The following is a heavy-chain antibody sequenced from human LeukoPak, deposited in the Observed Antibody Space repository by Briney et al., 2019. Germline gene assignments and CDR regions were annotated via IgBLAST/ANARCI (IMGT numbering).Heavy chain of an antibody. Sequence: PSETLSLTCTVSGGSISSSSYSWGWIRQPPGKGLEWIGSIYYSGNTYYNPSLKSRVTMSVDTSKNQFSLKLSSVTAADTVVYYCASNPDTAMIDYWGQGTLVTVSS. CDR2: IYYSGNT. D-gene: IGHD5-18*01. CDR1: GGSISSSSYS. CDR3: ASNPDTAMIDY. J-gene: IGHJ4*02. V-gene: IGHV4-39*01.